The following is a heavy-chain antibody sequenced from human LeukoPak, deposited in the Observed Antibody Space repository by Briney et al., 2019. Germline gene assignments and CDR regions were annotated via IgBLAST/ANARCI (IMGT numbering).Heavy chain of an antibody. D-gene: IGHD5-24*01. CDR3: ARAVAVEGYLDAFDI. Sequence: KPSETLSLTCTVSGGSISSYYWSWIRQPPGKGLELIRYIYYSGSTNYSPSLKSGVTISVDTSKNQFSLKLSSVTAADTAVYYCARAVAVEGYLDAFDIWGQGTMVTVSS. CDR2: IYYSGST. CDR1: GGSISSYY. J-gene: IGHJ3*02. V-gene: IGHV4-59*01.